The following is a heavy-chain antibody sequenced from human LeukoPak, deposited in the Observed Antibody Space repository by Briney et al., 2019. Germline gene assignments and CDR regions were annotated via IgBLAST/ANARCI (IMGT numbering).Heavy chain of an antibody. D-gene: IGHD3-10*01. CDR3: ARELWPFYFDY. V-gene: IGHV1-3*01. CDR2: INAGNGNT. J-gene: IGHJ4*02. CDR1: GYNFTDYA. Sequence: ASVKVSCKASGYNFTDYAMHWVRQAPGQRLEWMGWINAGNGNTKYSQKFQGRVTITRDTSASTAYMELSSLKTEDTAVYYCARELWPFYFDYWGQGTLVTVSS.